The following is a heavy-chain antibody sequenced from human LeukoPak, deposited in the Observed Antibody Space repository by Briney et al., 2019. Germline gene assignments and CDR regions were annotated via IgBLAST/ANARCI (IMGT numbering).Heavy chain of an antibody. CDR3: ARDGGLFYGSGTFVGV. V-gene: IGHV1-8*01. D-gene: IGHD3-10*01. Sequence: ASVKVSCRASGYTFTCYDINWVRQATRQGLEWMGSMNPNSGNTGYAQKFQGRVTMTRNTSISTAYMELRSLRPDDTAVYYCARDGGLFYGSGTFVGVWGQGTLVTVSS. J-gene: IGHJ4*02. CDR1: GYTFTCYD. CDR2: MNPNSGNT.